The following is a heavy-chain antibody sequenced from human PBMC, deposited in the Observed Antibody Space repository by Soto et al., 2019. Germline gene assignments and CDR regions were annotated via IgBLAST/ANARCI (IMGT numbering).Heavy chain of an antibody. CDR2: ISGSGGST. J-gene: IGHJ3*02. CDR1: GSTFSIYA. Sequence: GGSLRLSCAASGSTFSIYAMSWVRQAPGKGLEWVSAISGSGGSTYYADSVKGRFTISRDNSKNTLYLQMNSLRAEDTAVYYCAKVFRFLEWLRDGFDIWGQGTIVTVSS. D-gene: IGHD3-3*01. CDR3: AKVFRFLEWLRDGFDI. V-gene: IGHV3-23*01.